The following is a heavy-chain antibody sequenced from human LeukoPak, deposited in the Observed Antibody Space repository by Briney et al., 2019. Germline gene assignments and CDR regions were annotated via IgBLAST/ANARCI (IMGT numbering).Heavy chain of an antibody. CDR3: ARVRGSGSYYSSNYFDY. J-gene: IGHJ4*02. D-gene: IGHD3-10*01. CDR2: IRYDGSNK. Sequence: GGSLRLSCAASGFTFSSYGMHWVRQAPGKGLEWVAFIRYDGSNKYYADSVKGRFTISRDNAKNSLYLQMNSLRAEDTAVYYCARVRGSGSYYSSNYFDYWGQGTLVTVSS. CDR1: GFTFSSYG. V-gene: IGHV3-30*02.